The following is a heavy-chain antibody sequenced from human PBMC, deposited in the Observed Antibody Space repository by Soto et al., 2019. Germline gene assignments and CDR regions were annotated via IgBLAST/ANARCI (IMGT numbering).Heavy chain of an antibody. CDR2: IYYSGST. V-gene: IGHV4-28*01. CDR1: GYSISSSNW. CDR3: ARILGNYYYYGMDV. J-gene: IGHJ6*02. Sequence: AETLSLTCAVSGYSISSSNWWGWIRQPPGKGLEWIGYIYYSGSTYYNPSLKSRVTISVDTSKNQFSLKLSSVTAADTAVYYCARILGNYYYYGMDVWGQGTTVTVSS.